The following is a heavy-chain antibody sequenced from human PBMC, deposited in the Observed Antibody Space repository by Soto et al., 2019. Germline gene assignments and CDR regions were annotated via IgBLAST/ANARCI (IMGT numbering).Heavy chain of an antibody. Sequence: GGSLRLSCAASGFTFSSYAMSWVRQAPGKGLEWVSAISGSGGSTYYADSVKGRFTISRDNSKNTLYLQMNSLRAEDTAVYYCAQDPGGIAAAGTSSIWFDLWGQGTLVTVSS. CDR1: GFTFSSYA. D-gene: IGHD6-13*01. CDR2: ISGSGGST. CDR3: AQDPGGIAAAGTSSIWFDL. J-gene: IGHJ5*02. V-gene: IGHV3-23*01.